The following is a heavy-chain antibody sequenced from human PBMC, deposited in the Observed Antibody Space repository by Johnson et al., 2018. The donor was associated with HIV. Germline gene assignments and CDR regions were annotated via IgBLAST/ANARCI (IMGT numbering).Heavy chain of an antibody. J-gene: IGHJ3*02. V-gene: IGHV3-20*04. CDR1: GFTFDDSG. CDR2: INWNGGST. Sequence: VQLVESGGGVVRHGGSLRLSCAASGFTFDDSGMSWVRQAPGKGLEWVSGINWNGGSTGYADSVKGRFTISRENAKNSLDLQMNSLRAEDTDLYYCAREHCGGGDCSNDAFDIWGQGTMVTVSS. D-gene: IGHD2-21*02. CDR3: AREHCGGGDCSNDAFDI.